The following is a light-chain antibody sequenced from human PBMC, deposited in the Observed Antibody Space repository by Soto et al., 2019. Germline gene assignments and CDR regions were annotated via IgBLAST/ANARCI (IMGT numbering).Light chain of an antibody. CDR2: DAS. CDR1: QSVSSY. V-gene: IGKV3-11*01. CDR3: QQRSNWPS. J-gene: IGKJ5*01. Sequence: SVLTQSAATLSLSPGERATLSCRASQSVSSYLAWYQHKPGQAPRLLIYDASNRATGIPARFSGSGSGTDFTLTISSLEPEDFALYYCQQRSNWPSFGQGTRLEIK.